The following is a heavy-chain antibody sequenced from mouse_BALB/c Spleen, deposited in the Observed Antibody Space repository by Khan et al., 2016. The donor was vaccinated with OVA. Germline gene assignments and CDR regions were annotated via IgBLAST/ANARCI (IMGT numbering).Heavy chain of an antibody. CDR3: TRNGFGSYEGWDY. D-gene: IGHD1-1*02. J-gene: IGHJ2*01. CDR1: GYTFTNYW. Sequence: VQLKESGTVLARPGASVKMSCKGSGYTFTNYWMHWVKQRPGQGLEWIGVIYPGNSDTNYNQKFKGKAKLTAVTSTSTAYMELNSLTNEDSAVYDCTRNGFGSYEGWDYWGQGTTLTVSS. CDR2: IYPGNSDT. V-gene: IGHV1-5*01.